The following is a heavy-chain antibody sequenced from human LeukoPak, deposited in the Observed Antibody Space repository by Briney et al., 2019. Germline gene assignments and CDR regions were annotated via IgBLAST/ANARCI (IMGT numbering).Heavy chain of an antibody. Sequence: PSETLSLTCTVSGGSISSSSCYWGWIRQPPGKGLEWIGSIYYSGSTYYNPSLKSRVTISVDTSKNQFSLKLSSVTAADTAVYYCARHSVGSGYYRGFGYWGQGTLVTVSS. V-gene: IGHV4-39*01. CDR2: IYYSGST. D-gene: IGHD3-22*01. J-gene: IGHJ4*02. CDR3: ARHSVGSGYYRGFGY. CDR1: GGSISSSSCY.